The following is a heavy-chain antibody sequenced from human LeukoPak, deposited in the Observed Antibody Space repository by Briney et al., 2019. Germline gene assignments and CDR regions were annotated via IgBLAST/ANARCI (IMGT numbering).Heavy chain of an antibody. Sequence: SETLSLTCAVSSDSISSYYWSWLRQSSGKGLEWIGYIYYKGSTNYNPSLKTRVTISVDTSKNQFSLKLSSVTAADTAVYYCARSYGSGSYFDHWGQGTLVTVSS. V-gene: IGHV4-59*01. CDR2: IYYKGST. CDR1: SDSISSYY. CDR3: ARSYGSGSYFDH. D-gene: IGHD3-10*01. J-gene: IGHJ4*02.